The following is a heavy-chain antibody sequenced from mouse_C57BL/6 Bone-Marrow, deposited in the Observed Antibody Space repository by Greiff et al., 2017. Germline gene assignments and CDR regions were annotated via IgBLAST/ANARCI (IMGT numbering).Heavy chain of an antibody. D-gene: IGHD4-1*01. CDR1: GYSFTDYY. V-gene: IGHV1-76*01. CDR3: ASQGSNWDDY. CDR2: ICPGSGNT. Sequence: QVQLKESGAELVRPGDSVTLSCTASGYSFTDYYINWVKQRPGQGLEWIERICPGSGNTYYNEKFKGKATMTAEKAASTAYMQLSSLTSENSAVYICASQGSNWDDYGGQGTTLTVSS. J-gene: IGHJ2*01.